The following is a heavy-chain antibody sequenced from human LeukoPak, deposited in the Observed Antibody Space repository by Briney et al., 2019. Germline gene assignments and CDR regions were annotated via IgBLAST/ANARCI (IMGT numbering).Heavy chain of an antibody. V-gene: IGHV5-51*01. Sequence: GESLEISCEGSGYTFSNYWIAWVRQLPGKGLEWMGIIYPGDSDTRYSPSFEGQVTFSADKSTSTAYLRWHSLKASDTAIYYCARRDDYGDYLYYFDYWGQGTLLTVSS. CDR1: GYTFSNYW. J-gene: IGHJ4*02. CDR2: IYPGDSDT. CDR3: ARRDDYGDYLYYFDY. D-gene: IGHD4-17*01.